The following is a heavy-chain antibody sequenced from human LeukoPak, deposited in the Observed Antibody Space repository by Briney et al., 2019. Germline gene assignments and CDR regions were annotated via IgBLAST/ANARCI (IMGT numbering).Heavy chain of an antibody. CDR3: VRGTGY. J-gene: IGHJ4*02. Sequence: GGSLRLSCSVSGFTFSTYVMHWVRQAPGKGLEYVSAISSNGNNTYYADSVKGRFTISRDNSKNTLYLQMSSLRPDDTAVYFCVRGTGYWGQGTLVTVSS. CDR2: ISSNGNNT. CDR1: GFTFSTYV. V-gene: IGHV3-64D*06.